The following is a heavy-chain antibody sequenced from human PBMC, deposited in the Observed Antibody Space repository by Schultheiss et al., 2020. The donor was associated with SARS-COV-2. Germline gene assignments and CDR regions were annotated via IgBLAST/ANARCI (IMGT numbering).Heavy chain of an antibody. J-gene: IGHJ4*02. Sequence: GESLKISCAASGFTFSSYGMHWVRQAPGKGLEWVAVISYDGSNKYYANSVKGRFTISRDNSKNTLYLQMNSLRAEDTAVYYCSRTWDVCSSTSCLYYFDYWGQGILVTVSS. CDR2: ISYDGSNK. CDR1: GFTFSSYG. CDR3: SRTWDVCSSTSCLYYFDY. V-gene: IGHV3-30*03. D-gene: IGHD2-2*01.